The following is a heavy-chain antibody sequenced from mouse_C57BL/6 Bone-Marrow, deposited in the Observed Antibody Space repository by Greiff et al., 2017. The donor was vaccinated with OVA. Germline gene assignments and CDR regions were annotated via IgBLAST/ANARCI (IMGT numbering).Heavy chain of an antibody. V-gene: IGHV1-50*01. Sequence: QVQLQQPGAELVKPGASVKLSCKASGYTFTSYWMQWVKQRPGQGLEWIGEIDPSDSYTNYNQKFKGKATLTVDTSSSTAYMELRSLTSEDSAVYFGAGGLRPDYWGQGTTLTVSS. J-gene: IGHJ2*01. CDR3: AGGLRPDY. CDR2: IDPSDSYT. D-gene: IGHD2-4*01. CDR1: GYTFTSYW.